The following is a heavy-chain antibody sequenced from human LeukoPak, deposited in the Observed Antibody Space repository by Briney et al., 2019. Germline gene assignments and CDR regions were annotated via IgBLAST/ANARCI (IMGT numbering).Heavy chain of an antibody. Sequence: SETLSLTCTVSGGSISSYYWSWIRQPPGKGLEWIGYIYYSGSTNYNPSLKSRVTISVDTSKNQFSLKLSSVTAADTAVYYCARDRGVQGIDYWGQGTLVTVSS. J-gene: IGHJ4*02. CDR1: GGSISSYY. CDR2: IYYSGST. V-gene: IGHV4-59*01. CDR3: ARDRGVQGIDY.